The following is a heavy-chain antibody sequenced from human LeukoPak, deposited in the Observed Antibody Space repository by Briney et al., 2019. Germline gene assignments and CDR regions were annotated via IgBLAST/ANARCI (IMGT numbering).Heavy chain of an antibody. CDR2: IGTSSTTI. V-gene: IGHV3-48*01. D-gene: IGHD2-15*01. CDR1: GFTFSSYT. Sequence: GGSLRLSCAASGFTFSSYTMNWVRQPPGKGLEWVSNIGTSSTTIYYADSVKGRFTISRDNAKNSLYLQMNGLRAEDTALYYCARRKYDCSGGSCYGFAFDLWGQGTMVTVSS. CDR3: ARRKYDCSGGSCYGFAFDL. J-gene: IGHJ3*01.